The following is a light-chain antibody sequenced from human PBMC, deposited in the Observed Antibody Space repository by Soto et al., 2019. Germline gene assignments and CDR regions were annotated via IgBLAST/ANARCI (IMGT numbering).Light chain of an antibody. CDR1: KLGDKY. CDR2: QDS. CDR3: QAWDSSTVVV. Sequence: SYELTQPASVSVSPGQTASITCSGDKLGDKYACWYQQKPGQSPVLVIYQDSKRPSGIPERFSGSNSGNTATLTISGTQAMDEADYYCQAWDSSTVVVFGGGTKVTVL. J-gene: IGLJ2*01. V-gene: IGLV3-1*01.